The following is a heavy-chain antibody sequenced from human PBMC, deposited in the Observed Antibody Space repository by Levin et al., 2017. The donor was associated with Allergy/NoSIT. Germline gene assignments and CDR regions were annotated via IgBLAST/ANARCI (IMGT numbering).Heavy chain of an antibody. V-gene: IGHV3-15*01. Sequence: GGSLRLSCAASGITFSNAWMSWARQAPGKGLEWVGRIKSKADGGTTEYAAPVKGRFTISRDDSKYTLYLQMNSLKTEDTAVYFCTTYSSSWYYFDYWGQGTLVTVSS. J-gene: IGHJ4*02. D-gene: IGHD6-13*01. CDR3: TTYSSSWYYFDY. CDR1: GITFSNAW. CDR2: IKSKADGGTT.